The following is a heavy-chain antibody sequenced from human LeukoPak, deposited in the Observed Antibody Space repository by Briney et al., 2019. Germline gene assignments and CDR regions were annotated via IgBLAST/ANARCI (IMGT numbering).Heavy chain of an antibody. D-gene: IGHD3-3*01. CDR1: GGSFSGYY. J-gene: IGHJ2*01. V-gene: IGHV4-34*01. Sequence: SETLSLTCAVYGGSFSGYYWSWIRQPPGKGLEWIGEINHSGSTSYNPSLKSRVTISVDTSKNQFSLKLSSVTAADAAVYYCARANFWSGYYYWYFDLWGRGTLVTVSS. CDR2: INHSGST. CDR3: ARANFWSGYYYWYFDL.